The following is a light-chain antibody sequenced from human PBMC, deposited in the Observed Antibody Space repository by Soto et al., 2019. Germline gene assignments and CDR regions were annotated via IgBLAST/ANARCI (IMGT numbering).Light chain of an antibody. J-gene: IGKJ1*01. CDR1: QSVDSSY. V-gene: IGKV3-20*01. CDR3: QQYDSSPEWT. CDR2: AAS. Sequence: EIVLTQSPGTLSLSLGERATLSCRASQSVDSSYLAWYQQKPGQAPRLLIYAASSRATGIPDRFSGSGSETDFTLTISRLEPEDFAVYYCQQYDSSPEWTFGQGTKVEIK.